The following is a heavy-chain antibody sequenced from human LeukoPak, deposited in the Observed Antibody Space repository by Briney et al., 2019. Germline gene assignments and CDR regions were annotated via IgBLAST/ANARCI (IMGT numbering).Heavy chain of an antibody. CDR1: GFSFSTYS. Sequence: GGSLRLSCAASGFSFSTYSMNWVRQAPGKGLEWVSHISSSSSTIYYADSVKGRFTTSRDNAKNSLYLQMSSLRDEDTAVYYCARDRWLQLPFDYWGQGILVTVSS. V-gene: IGHV3-48*02. J-gene: IGHJ4*02. D-gene: IGHD5-24*01. CDR3: ARDRWLQLPFDY. CDR2: ISSSSSTI.